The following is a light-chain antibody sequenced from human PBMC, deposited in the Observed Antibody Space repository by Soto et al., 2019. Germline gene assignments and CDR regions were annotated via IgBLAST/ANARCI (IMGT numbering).Light chain of an antibody. CDR3: QQYNDWPRT. Sequence: EIVMTQSPATLSVSPGERVTLSCRASQSISTNLAWYQQKPGQAPRLLIYGASTRATGIPARFSGSGSGTEFTVTISSLQSEDFALYYCQQYNDWPRTFGHGTKVEI. V-gene: IGKV3-15*01. CDR1: QSISTN. CDR2: GAS. J-gene: IGKJ1*01.